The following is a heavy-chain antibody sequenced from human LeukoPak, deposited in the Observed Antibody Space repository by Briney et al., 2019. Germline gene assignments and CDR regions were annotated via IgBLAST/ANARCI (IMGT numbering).Heavy chain of an antibody. CDR1: GFTFSSYW. CDR2: IKQDGSER. V-gene: IGHV3-7*01. D-gene: IGHD1-26*01. Sequence: GGSLRLSCAASGFTFSSYWMSWVRRAPGKGLEWVANIKQDGSERYYVDSVKGRFTISRDNARNSLYLQMNRLRVEDTAVYYCARITWELLGVGHYFDYWGQGTLVTVSS. CDR3: ARITWELLGVGHYFDY. J-gene: IGHJ4*02.